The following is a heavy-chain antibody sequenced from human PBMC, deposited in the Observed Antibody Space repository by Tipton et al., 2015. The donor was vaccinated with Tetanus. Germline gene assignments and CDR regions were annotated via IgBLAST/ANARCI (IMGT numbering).Heavy chain of an antibody. CDR3: VRGGCLGAYSFGVEC. CDR2: IYQTDNT. CDR1: GGLITTGGYS. J-gene: IGHJ4*03. Sequence: TLSLTCTVSGGLITTGGYSWGWIRQPPGQGLEWIGYIYQTDNTYYSPSLRSRLTISINRSKNQFSLKLTSVTAADTAVYYCVRGGCLGAYSFGVECGGRGKHVVVSS. D-gene: IGHD5-18*01. V-gene: IGHV4-30-2*01.